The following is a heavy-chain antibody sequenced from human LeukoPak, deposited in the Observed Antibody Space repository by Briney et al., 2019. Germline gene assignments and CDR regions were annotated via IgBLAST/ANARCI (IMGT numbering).Heavy chain of an antibody. Sequence: ASVTVSFKASGYTFTSYYMHWVRQAPRQGREWVGIINPTGGSTSYAQKFQGRVTMTRDMSTSTVYMELSSLRSEDTAVYYCARAYFHDSSGSFDSWGQGTLVTVSS. V-gene: IGHV1-46*01. CDR2: INPTGGST. CDR3: ARAYFHDSSGSFDS. J-gene: IGHJ4*02. CDR1: GYTFTSYY. D-gene: IGHD3-22*01.